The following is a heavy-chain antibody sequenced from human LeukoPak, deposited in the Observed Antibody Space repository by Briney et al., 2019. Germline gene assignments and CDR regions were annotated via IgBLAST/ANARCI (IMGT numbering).Heavy chain of an antibody. CDR1: GGSFSSHY. D-gene: IGHD6-19*01. Sequence: PSETLSLTCTVSGGSFSSHYWSWIRQPAGKGLEWIGHIFASGSTKYNPSLQSRVTMSVDTSKNQFSLKLSSVTAADTAVYYCARTYGSVSTTYYFDYWGQGTLVTVSS. V-gene: IGHV4-4*07. CDR2: IFASGST. J-gene: IGHJ4*02. CDR3: ARTYGSVSTTYYFDY.